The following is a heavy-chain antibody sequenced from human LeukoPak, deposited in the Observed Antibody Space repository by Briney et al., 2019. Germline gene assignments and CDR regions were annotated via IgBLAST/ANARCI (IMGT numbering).Heavy chain of an antibody. CDR3: ARGSGIDLLDFAY. CDR1: GYSFTTFG. Sequence: ASVKVSCKASGYSFTTFGISWVRQAPGQGLEWMGWISGYNGNANYARGVQGRVTMTTDKSTNTAYMELRSLSSDDTAVYYCARGSGIDLLDFAYWGQGTLVTVSS. J-gene: IGHJ4*02. CDR2: ISGYNGNA. V-gene: IGHV1-18*01. D-gene: IGHD2/OR15-2a*01.